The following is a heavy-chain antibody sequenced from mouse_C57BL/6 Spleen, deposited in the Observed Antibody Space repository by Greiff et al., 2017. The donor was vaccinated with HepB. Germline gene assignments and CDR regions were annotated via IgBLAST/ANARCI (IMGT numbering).Heavy chain of an antibody. D-gene: IGHD4-1*01. V-gene: IGHV1-69*01. CDR2: IDPSDSYT. CDR1: GYTFTRYW. J-gene: IGHJ2*01. Sequence: QVQLQQPGAELVMPGASVKLSCKASGYTFTRYWMHWVKQRPGQGLEWIGEIDPSDSYTTYNQKFKGKSTLTVDKSSSTAYMQLSSLTSEDSAVYYCARSGRTGGFDYWGQGTTLTVSS. CDR3: ARSGRTGGFDY.